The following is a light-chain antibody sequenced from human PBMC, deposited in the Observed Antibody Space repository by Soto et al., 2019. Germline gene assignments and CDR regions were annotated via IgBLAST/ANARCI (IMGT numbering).Light chain of an antibody. CDR1: QSVSSSY. CDR2: GAS. V-gene: IGKV3-20*01. CDR3: QQYGSSPIT. J-gene: IGKJ5*01. Sequence: VVLTLSPGTLSLSPGERATLSCSASQSVSSSYLAWYQQKPGQAPRLLIYGASSRATGIPDRCSGSGSGTDFSLTIIRLEAEDFVVDYCQQYGSSPITFGQGTRLEIK.